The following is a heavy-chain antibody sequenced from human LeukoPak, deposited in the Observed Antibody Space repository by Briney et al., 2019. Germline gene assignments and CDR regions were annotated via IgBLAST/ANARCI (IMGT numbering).Heavy chain of an antibody. Sequence: ASVKVSCKASGYTFTSYDINWVRQATGQGLEWMGWMNPNSGNTGYAQKFQGRVTMTRNTSISTAYMELSSLRSEDTAVYYCARGLPHYGSGSYPNWGQGTLVTVSS. V-gene: IGHV1-8*01. J-gene: IGHJ4*02. D-gene: IGHD3-10*01. CDR1: GYTFTSYD. CDR2: MNPNSGNT. CDR3: ARGLPHYGSGSYPN.